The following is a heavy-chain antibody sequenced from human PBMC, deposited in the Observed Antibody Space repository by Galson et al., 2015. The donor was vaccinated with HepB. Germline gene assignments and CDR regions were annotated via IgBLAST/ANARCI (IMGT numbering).Heavy chain of an antibody. D-gene: IGHD3-10*01. V-gene: IGHV3-11*01. J-gene: IGHJ5*02. CDR3: VRDAGWFDP. CDR2: ISGNGNTM. Sequence: LRLSCAASGFIFSDYSLSWVRQAPGKGLEWVSYISGNGNTMYYADSVKGRFTVSRDNAKKSLFLQMNSLRVEDTAIYFCVRDAGWFDPWGQGTLVTVSS. CDR1: GFIFSDYS.